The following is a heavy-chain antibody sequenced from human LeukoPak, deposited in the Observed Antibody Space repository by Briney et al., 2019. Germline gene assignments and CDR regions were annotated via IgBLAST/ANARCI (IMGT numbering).Heavy chain of an antibody. J-gene: IGHJ6*03. CDR3: ARDPAQSYYTDV. V-gene: IGHV1-2*02. CDR1: GYSFTAYY. CDR2: MNPKSPGT. Sequence: VASVKVSRKASGYSFTAYYIHWVRQAPGQGLEWMGWMNPKSPGTNYAQKFQGRVTMTRDTSISTAYMELSSLTSDDSAVYYCARDPAQSYYTDVWGIGTTVTVSS.